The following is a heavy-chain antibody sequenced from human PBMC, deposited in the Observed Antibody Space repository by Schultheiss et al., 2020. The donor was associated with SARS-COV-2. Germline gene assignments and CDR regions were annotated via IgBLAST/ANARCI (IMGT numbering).Heavy chain of an antibody. CDR1: GYTFTGYY. CDR3: ARGPAGYSYGFVDY. D-gene: IGHD5-18*01. Sequence: SCKASGYTFTGYYMHWVRQAPGQGLEWIGYIYSSGVTHYSPSLKSRVTMSVDRSKNQFSLRLSSVTAADTAVYYCARGPAGYSYGFVDYWGQGTLVTVSS. V-gene: IGHV4-59*01. CDR2: IYSSGVT. J-gene: IGHJ4*02.